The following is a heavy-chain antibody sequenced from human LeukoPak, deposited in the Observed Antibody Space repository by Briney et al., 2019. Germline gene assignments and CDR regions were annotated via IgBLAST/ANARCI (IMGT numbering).Heavy chain of an antibody. V-gene: IGHV4-30-2*01. J-gene: IGHJ4*02. CDR2: IYHGGST. D-gene: IGHD3-16*01. Sequence: KPSETLSLTCAVSGASISSGGYSWSWIRQPPGKGLEWIGYIYHGGSTYYNPSLKSRVTISVDRSKNQFSLKLSSVTAADTAVYYCARNPGGVPYFDSWGQGTLVTVSS. CDR3: ARNPGGVPYFDS. CDR1: GASISSGGYS.